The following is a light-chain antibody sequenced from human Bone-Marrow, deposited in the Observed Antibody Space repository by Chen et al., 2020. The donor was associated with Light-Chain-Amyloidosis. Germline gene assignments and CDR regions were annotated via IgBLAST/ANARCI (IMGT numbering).Light chain of an antibody. CDR1: NIGSTS. V-gene: IGLV3-21*02. CDR3: QVWDRSSDRPV. CDR2: DDS. J-gene: IGLJ3*02. Sequence: SYVLTQPSSVSVAPGQTAPIACGGNNIGSTSVHWYQQTPVQAPLLVVYDDSDRPSGIPERLSGSNSGNTATLTISRVEAGDEADYYCQVWDRSSDRPVFGGGTKLTVL.